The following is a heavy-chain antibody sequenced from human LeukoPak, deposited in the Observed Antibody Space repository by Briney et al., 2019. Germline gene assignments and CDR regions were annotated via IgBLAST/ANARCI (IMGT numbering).Heavy chain of an antibody. V-gene: IGHV1-69*13. D-gene: IGHD3-3*01. CDR3: ARDTIFGVVASYNWFDP. CDR1: GGTFSSYA. J-gene: IGHJ5*02. Sequence: ASVKVSSKASGGTFSSYAISWVRQAPGQGLEWMGGIIPIFGTANYAQKFQGRVTITADESTSTAYMELSSLRSEDTAVYYCARDTIFGVVASYNWFDPWGQGTLVTVSS. CDR2: IIPIFGTA.